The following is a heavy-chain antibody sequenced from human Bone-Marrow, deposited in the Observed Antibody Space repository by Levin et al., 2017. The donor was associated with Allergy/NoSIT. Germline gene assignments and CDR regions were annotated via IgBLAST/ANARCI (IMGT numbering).Heavy chain of an antibody. CDR2: ITWDAGDT. J-gene: IGHJ6*02. CDR1: GFTFDDYA. CDR3: AKDTGGYYDLSTHTYHYNVMDV. V-gene: IGHV3-43D*03. Sequence: PGGSLRLSCAASGFTFDDYAMHWVRQRPGKGLEWVSVITWDAGDTFYADSVKGRFITSRDNNKNSLYLHMNGLRAEDTALYYCAKDTGGYYDLSTHTYHYNVMDVWGQGTTVTVSS. D-gene: IGHD3-9*01.